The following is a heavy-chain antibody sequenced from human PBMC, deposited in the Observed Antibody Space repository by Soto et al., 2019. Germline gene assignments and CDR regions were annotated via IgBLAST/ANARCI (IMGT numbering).Heavy chain of an antibody. V-gene: IGHV4-39*05. J-gene: IGHJ5*01. CDR2: NYYSGST. CDR3: ARGSFTVTPYCFDS. D-gene: IGHD2-21*02. CDR1: GGSVYIASYF. Sequence: PSESPALTCTFSGGSVYIASYFLAWIRQPPGKGLELIGSNYYSGSTYYNSSLKSRVTISVDTSENQFSLKLTSVTAADTAVYYCARGSFTVTPYCFDSWGQGTLVTVSS.